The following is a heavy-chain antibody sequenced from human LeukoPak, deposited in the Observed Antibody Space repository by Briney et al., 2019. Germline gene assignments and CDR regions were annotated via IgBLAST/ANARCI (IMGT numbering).Heavy chain of an antibody. Sequence: GRSLRLSCGASGFTSSSYAMSWVRQAPGKGLEWVSVIYSGGSTYYADSVMGRFTISRDNSKNTLYLQMNSLRAEDTAVYYCAKKRVAVAGTHYFDYWGQGTLVTVSS. CDR1: GFTSSSYA. V-gene: IGHV3-23*03. D-gene: IGHD6-19*01. CDR2: IYSGGST. J-gene: IGHJ4*02. CDR3: AKKRVAVAGTHYFDY.